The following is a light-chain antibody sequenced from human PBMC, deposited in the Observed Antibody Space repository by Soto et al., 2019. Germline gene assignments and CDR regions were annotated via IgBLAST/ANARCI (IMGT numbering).Light chain of an antibody. J-gene: IGKJ4*01. CDR3: QQYDNWPSVT. V-gene: IGKV3-15*01. CDR2: GTS. Sequence: IVMTQSPATLSVSPGESATLSCRASQSIGRSLAWYQQKPGQAPRLLIYGTSARATGIPATSSGSRSGTEFTLTISSLQSEDFAIYYCQQYDNWPSVTFGEGTKVDIK. CDR1: QSIGRS.